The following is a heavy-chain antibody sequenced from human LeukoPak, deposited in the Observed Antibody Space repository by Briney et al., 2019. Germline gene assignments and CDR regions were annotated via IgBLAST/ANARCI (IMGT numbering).Heavy chain of an antibody. J-gene: IGHJ6*03. V-gene: IGHV4-34*01. D-gene: IGHD6-13*01. CDR2: INHSGST. Sequence: SETLSLTCAVYGGSFSGYYWSWIRQPPGKGLEWIGEINHSGSTNYNPSLKSRVTISVDTSKNQFSLKLSSVTAADTAVYYCARHAIAAAGPTPLGYYYYYYYMDVWGKGTTVTVSS. CDR1: GGSFSGYY. CDR3: ARHAIAAAGPTPLGYYYYYYYMDV.